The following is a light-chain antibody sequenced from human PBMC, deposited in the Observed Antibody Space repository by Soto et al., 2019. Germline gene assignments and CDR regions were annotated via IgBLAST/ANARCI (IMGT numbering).Light chain of an antibody. CDR3: QHYNNWPRT. V-gene: IGKV3-15*01. CDR1: QSVSSN. J-gene: IGKJ1*01. CDR2: GAS. Sequence: EIVMTQSPATLSVSPGERATLSCRASQSVSSNLAWYQQKPGQAPRLLIYGASTRATDIPARFSGSGSGTEFTLTISRLQSEDFAVYYCQHYNNWPRTFGQGTKVEIK.